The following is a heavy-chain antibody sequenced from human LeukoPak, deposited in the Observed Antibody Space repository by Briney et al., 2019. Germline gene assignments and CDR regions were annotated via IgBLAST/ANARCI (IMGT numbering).Heavy chain of an antibody. CDR3: ARAPSSSWYFDY. Sequence: SETLSLTCAVYGGSFSGYYWSWIRQPPGKGLEWIGEINHSGGTNYNPSLKSRVTISVDTSKNQFSLKLSSVTAADTAVYYCARAPSSSWYFDYWGQGTLVTVSS. J-gene: IGHJ4*02. CDR2: INHSGGT. V-gene: IGHV4-34*01. CDR1: GGSFSGYY. D-gene: IGHD6-13*01.